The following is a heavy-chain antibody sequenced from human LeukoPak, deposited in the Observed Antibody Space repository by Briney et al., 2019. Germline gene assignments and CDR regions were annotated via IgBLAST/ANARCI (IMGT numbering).Heavy chain of an antibody. Sequence: ASVKVSCKASGYTFTGYYMHWVRQAPGQGLEWMGWINPNSGGTNYAQKFQGRVTMTRDTSISTAYMDLSRLTSDDTAVYYCARSQYDVLTGSPDYWGQGTLVTVSS. V-gene: IGHV1-2*02. CDR2: INPNSGGT. CDR3: ARSQYDVLTGSPDY. J-gene: IGHJ4*02. CDR1: GYTFTGYY. D-gene: IGHD3-9*01.